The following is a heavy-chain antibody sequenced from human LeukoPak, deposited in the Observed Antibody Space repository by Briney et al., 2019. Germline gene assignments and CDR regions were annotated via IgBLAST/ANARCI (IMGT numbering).Heavy chain of an antibody. D-gene: IGHD3-10*01. Sequence: GGSLRLSCAASGFTFSNYGMHWVRQAPGKGLEWVAVIYSGGSTYYADSVKGRFTISRDNSKNTLYLQMNSLRAEDTAVYYCARPGGYYGSGSYLDYWGQGTLVTVSS. J-gene: IGHJ4*02. CDR1: GFTFSNYG. CDR3: ARPGGYYGSGSYLDY. CDR2: IYSGGST. V-gene: IGHV3-NL1*01.